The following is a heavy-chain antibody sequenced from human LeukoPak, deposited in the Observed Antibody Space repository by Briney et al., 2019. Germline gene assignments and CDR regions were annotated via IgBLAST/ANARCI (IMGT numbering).Heavy chain of an antibody. CDR2: INPNSGGT. V-gene: IGHV1-2*02. CDR3: ARATFPPYYYDSSGYATDAFDI. J-gene: IGHJ3*02. Sequence: ASVKVSCKASGYTFTGYYMHWVRQAPGQGLEWMGWINPNSGGTNYAQKFQGRVTMTRDTSISTAYMELSRLRSDDTAVYYCARATFPPYYYDSSGYATDAFDIWGQGTMVTVSS. D-gene: IGHD3-22*01. CDR1: GYTFTGYY.